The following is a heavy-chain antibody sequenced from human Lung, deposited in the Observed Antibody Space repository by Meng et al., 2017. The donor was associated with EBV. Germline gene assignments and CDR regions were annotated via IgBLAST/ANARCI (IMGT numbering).Heavy chain of an antibody. CDR1: GFSLSTSGVG. CDR3: ARAAARPSDWFDP. V-gene: IGHV2-5*02. CDR2: IYGDDEK. Sequence: QITLKESGPTLVKPTXTITLTCTFSGFSLSTSGVGVGWIRQPPGKALECLAIIYGDDEKRYSPSLESRLTVTKDTSKNQVVLTMTNMVPVDTATYYCARAAARPSDWFDPWGQGTLVTVSS. J-gene: IGHJ5*02. D-gene: IGHD6-6*01.